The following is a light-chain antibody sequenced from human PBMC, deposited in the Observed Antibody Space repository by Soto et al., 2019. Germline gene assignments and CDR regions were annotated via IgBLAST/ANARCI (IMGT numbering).Light chain of an antibody. CDR3: QQAYSLPVT. V-gene: IGKV1-12*01. CDR2: AAS. J-gene: IGKJ2*01. Sequence: DIQLTQSPSSVSASVGDRVTLTCRASQGISNWLAWYQQKPGKAPKLLISAASTLQGGVPSRFSGSFSGTDFTLTITSLQAEDFATYFCQQAYSLPVTFGQGTKQEIK. CDR1: QGISNW.